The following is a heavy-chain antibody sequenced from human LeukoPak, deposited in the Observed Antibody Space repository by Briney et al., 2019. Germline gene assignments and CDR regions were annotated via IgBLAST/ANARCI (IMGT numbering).Heavy chain of an antibody. CDR3: ATRLCSSSGCRAYSHFSLDI. Sequence: PGGSLRLSCAASGFTFGNHWMHWVRQAPGKELVWVSRINFDGSITTYADSVKGRFTISRDNAQNTLYLHMNSLRAEDTAVYYCATRLCSSSGCRAYSHFSLDIWGRGTTVTVSS. CDR1: GFTFGNHW. J-gene: IGHJ6*03. V-gene: IGHV3-74*01. CDR2: INFDGSIT. D-gene: IGHD2-2*01.